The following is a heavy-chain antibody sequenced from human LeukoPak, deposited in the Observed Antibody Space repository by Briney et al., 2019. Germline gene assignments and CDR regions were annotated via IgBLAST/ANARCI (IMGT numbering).Heavy chain of an antibody. CDR1: GFTFSSYP. Sequence: GGSLRLSCSASGFTFSSYPMHWVRQAPGKGLEYFSAITSNGGNTYYADSVKGRFTISRDNSKNTLYLQMSSLRAEASALYYCVKNTPLRAVNYYFDYWGQGTLVTVSP. CDR3: VKNTPLRAVNYYFDY. J-gene: IGHJ4*02. CDR2: ITSNGGNT. D-gene: IGHD6-19*01. V-gene: IGHV3-64D*06.